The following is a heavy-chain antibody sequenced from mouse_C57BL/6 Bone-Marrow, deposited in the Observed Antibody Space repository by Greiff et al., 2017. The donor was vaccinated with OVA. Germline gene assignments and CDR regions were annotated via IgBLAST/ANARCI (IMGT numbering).Heavy chain of an antibody. CDR3: ARDV. CDR1: GFTFSSYA. J-gene: IGHJ1*03. CDR2: ISDGGSYT. Sequence: EVMLVESGGGLVKPGGSLKLSCAASGFTFSSYAMSWVRQTPEKRLGWVATISDGGSYTYYPDNVKGRFTISRDNAKNNLYLQMSHLKSEDTAMYYCARDVWGTGTTVTVSS. V-gene: IGHV5-4*01.